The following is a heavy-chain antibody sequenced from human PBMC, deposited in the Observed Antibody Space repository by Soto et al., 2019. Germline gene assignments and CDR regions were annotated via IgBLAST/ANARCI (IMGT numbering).Heavy chain of an antibody. CDR2: IYNGGNS. Sequence: QVQLQESGPGLVKPSQTLSLTCTVSGDSMNSGDYYWNWIRQSPGKGLEWIGHIYNGGNSYQNPSLKGRGTSSVDPSQNQFFLRLTSVTVADTANYYCARGYWNSPYSMDVWCQGTSVTVSS. CDR1: GDSMNSGDYY. CDR3: ARGYWNSPYSMDV. V-gene: IGHV4-30-4*01. J-gene: IGHJ6*02. D-gene: IGHD1-7*01.